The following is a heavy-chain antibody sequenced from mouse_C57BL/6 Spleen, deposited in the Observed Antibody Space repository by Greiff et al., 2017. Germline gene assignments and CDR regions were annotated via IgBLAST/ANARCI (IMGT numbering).Heavy chain of an antibody. J-gene: IGHJ4*01. V-gene: IGHV8-12*01. CDR3: ARDGISAMDY. CDR1: GFSLSTSGMG. D-gene: IGHD1-1*01. Sequence: QVTLKVSGPGILQSSQTLSLTCSFSGFSLSTSGMGVSWIRQPSGKGLVWLVHIYCDDDKRHNPSLKRRPTISKDTPRNQVFLKITRVDTADTVTYCCARDGISAMDYWGQGTSVTVAS. CDR2: IYCDDDK.